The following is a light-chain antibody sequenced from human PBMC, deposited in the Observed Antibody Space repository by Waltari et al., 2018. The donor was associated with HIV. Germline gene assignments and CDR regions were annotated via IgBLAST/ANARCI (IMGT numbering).Light chain of an antibody. J-gene: IGLJ2*01. V-gene: IGLV3-21*02. CDR3: QVWDESNEQVV. Sequence: YVLTQPPSVSVAQGQTARITCGGDSIAGRKVHWYQRRPGQAPALVVFDDSDRPSGIPERFSGSISGNTATLIISRVEDGDEADYYCQVWDESNEQVVFGGGTRLTVL. CDR2: DDS. CDR1: SIAGRK.